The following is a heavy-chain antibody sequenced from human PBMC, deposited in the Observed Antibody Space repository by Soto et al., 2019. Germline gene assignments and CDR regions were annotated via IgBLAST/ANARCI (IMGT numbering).Heavy chain of an antibody. CDR2: MYPDGSR. D-gene: IGHD4-17*01. Sequence: EVQLVESGGDLVQPGGSLRLSCVASGFIVSGSYMSWVRQAPGEGLEWVSVMYPDGSRHYAESVKGRFAISRQNSENTVYLQMNSLRTEDTGVYYCAKDRGSYGDGGLDYRGQGTLVTVYS. CDR1: GFIVSGSY. V-gene: IGHV3-53*04. J-gene: IGHJ4*02. CDR3: AKDRGSYGDGGLDY.